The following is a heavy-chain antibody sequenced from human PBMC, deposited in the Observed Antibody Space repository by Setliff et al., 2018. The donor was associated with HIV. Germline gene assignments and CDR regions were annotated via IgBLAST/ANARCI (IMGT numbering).Heavy chain of an antibody. J-gene: IGHJ4*02. CDR2: IIPILGVP. CDR1: GGPFTSSS. V-gene: IGHV1-69*02. D-gene: IGHD3-22*01. Sequence: SVKVSCKASGGPFTSSSIGWVRQAPGQGLEWMGRIIPILGVPRYAQKFQGRVTITADKSTSTSYMHLSSLRAEDTAVYFCARGGDYDSSGYYVTWGQGSLVT. CDR3: ARGGDYDSSGYYVT.